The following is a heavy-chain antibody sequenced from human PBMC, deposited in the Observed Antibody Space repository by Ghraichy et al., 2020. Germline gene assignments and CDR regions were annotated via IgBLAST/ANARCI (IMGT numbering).Heavy chain of an antibody. Sequence: SETLSLTCTVSGGSISTYYWSWIRQPPGKGLEWIGYIYYSGSTNYNPSLKSRVTISVDTSKNQYSLKLNSVTAADTAVYFCARGNSYGDSPFDCWGQGTLVTVSS. CDR3: ARGNSYGDSPFDC. CDR1: GGSISTYY. D-gene: IGHD4-17*01. V-gene: IGHV4-59*01. CDR2: IYYSGST. J-gene: IGHJ4*02.